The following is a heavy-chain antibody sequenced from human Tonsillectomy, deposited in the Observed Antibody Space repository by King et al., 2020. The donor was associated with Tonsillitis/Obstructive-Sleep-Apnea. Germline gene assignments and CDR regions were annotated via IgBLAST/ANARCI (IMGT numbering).Heavy chain of an antibody. Sequence: VQLVESGGGLVKPGGSLRLSCAASGFTFSNAWMSWVRQAPGKGLEWVGRIKSKTDGGTTDYAAPVKGRFTNSRDDSKNTLYLQMNSLKTEDTAVYYCTADSGSYPSYYYYYMDVWGKGTTVTVSS. CDR1: GFTFSNAW. CDR3: TADSGSYPSYYYYYMDV. D-gene: IGHD1-26*01. CDR2: IKSKTDGGTT. V-gene: IGHV3-15*01. J-gene: IGHJ6*03.